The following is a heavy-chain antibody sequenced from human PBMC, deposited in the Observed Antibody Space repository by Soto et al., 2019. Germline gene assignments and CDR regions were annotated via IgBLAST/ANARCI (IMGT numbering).Heavy chain of an antibody. Sequence: GGSLRLSCAASEFSFSRYWMTWVRQSPGKGPEWVANINEDGSEKYYVDSVKGRFTISRDDAKKSLYLQMDGLRAEDTALYYCARGNAMDVWGQGTTVTVSS. CDR3: ARGNAMDV. V-gene: IGHV3-7*05. CDR1: EFSFSRYW. CDR2: INEDGSEK. J-gene: IGHJ6*02.